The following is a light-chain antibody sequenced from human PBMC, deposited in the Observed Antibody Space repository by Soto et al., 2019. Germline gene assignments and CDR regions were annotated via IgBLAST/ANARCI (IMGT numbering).Light chain of an antibody. CDR3: QQYGSSPPVT. V-gene: IGKV3-20*01. CDR1: QSVRSSY. J-gene: IGKJ4*01. CDR2: AAS. Sequence: EIVLTQSPGTLSLSPGERATLSCRASQSVRSSYLAWYQLRPGQAPRLLIYAASSRATGIPDRFSGSGSGTDFTLTISRLEPEDFAVDYCQQYGSSPPVTFGGGTKVEIK.